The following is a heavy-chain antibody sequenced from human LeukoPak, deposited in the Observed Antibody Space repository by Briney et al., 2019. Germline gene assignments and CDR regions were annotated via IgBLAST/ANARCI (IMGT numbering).Heavy chain of an antibody. D-gene: IGHD3-22*01. CDR1: GYTFTGYY. CDR3: ARVPRVGYYDSSGYFDY. Sequence: GASVKVSCKASGYTFTGYYMHWVRQAPGQGLEWMGWINPNSGGTNYAQKFQGRVTMTRDTSISTAYMELSRLRSDDTAVYYCARVPRVGYYDSSGYFDYWGQGTLVTVSS. J-gene: IGHJ4*02. CDR2: INPNSGGT. V-gene: IGHV1-2*02.